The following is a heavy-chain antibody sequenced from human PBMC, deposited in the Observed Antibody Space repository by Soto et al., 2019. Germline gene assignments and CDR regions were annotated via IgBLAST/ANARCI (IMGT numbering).Heavy chain of an antibody. CDR3: ARYYDSSGYPTDPPDYYYGMDV. D-gene: IGHD3-22*01. CDR1: GGTFSSYA. CDR2: IIPIFGTA. V-gene: IGHV1-69*13. Sequence: SVKVSCKASGGTFSSYAISWVRQAPGQGLEWMGGIIPIFGTANYAQKFQGRVTITADESTSTAYMELSSLRSEDTAVYYCARYYDSSGYPTDPPDYYYGMDVWGQGTTVTVSS. J-gene: IGHJ6*02.